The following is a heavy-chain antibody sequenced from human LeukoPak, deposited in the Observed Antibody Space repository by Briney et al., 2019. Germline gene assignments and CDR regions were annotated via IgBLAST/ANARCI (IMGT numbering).Heavy chain of an antibody. J-gene: IGHJ4*02. V-gene: IGHV3-30*03. Sequence: PGRSLRLSCAASGFTFSSYGMHWVRQAPGKGLEWVAVISYDGSNKYYADSVKGRFTISRDNSKNTLYLQMNSLRAEDTAVYYCARDQGGGYSYGWQSFDYWGQGTLVTVSS. D-gene: IGHD5-18*01. CDR3: ARDQGGGYSYGWQSFDY. CDR1: GFTFSSYG. CDR2: ISYDGSNK.